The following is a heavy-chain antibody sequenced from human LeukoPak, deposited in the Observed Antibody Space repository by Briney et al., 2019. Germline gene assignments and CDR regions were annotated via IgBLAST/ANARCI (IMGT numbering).Heavy chain of an antibody. CDR2: IYTSGST. D-gene: IGHD3-22*01. V-gene: IGHV4-61*02. CDR3: ARGEGPMIVVAHDAFDI. Sequence: SETLSLTCTVSGGSISSGSYYWSWIRQPAGKGLEWIGRIYTSGSTNYNPSLKSRVTISVDKSKNQFSLKLSSVTAADTAVYYCARGEGPMIVVAHDAFDIWGQGTMVTVSS. CDR1: GGSISSGSYY. J-gene: IGHJ3*02.